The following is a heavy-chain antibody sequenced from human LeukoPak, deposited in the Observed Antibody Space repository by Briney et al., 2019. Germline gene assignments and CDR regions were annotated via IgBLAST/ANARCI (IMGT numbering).Heavy chain of an antibody. CDR3: ARDQEAGYSYATTFDY. CDR1: GFTFSSYW. V-gene: IGHV3-7*03. J-gene: IGHJ4*02. Sequence: GGSLRLSCAASGFTFSSYWMSWVRQAPGKGLEWVANIKQDGSEKYYVDSVKGRFTISRDNAKNSLYLQMNSLRAEDTAVYYCARDQEAGYSYATTFDYWGQGTLVTVSS. D-gene: IGHD5-18*01. CDR2: IKQDGSEK.